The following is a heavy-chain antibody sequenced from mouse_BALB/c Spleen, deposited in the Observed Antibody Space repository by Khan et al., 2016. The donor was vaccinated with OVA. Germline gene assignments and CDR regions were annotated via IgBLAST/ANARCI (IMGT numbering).Heavy chain of an antibody. CDR3: TRHGYVAWFAY. V-gene: IGHV1S135*01. D-gene: IGHD2-2*01. Sequence: VQLKESGPELMKPGASVEISCKASGYAFTSYYIHWVMQSHGTSLEWIGYIDPFSGGTTYNQKFKGKATLTVDKSSSTAYIHLTNLTSEDSAFYYCTRHGYVAWFAYWGQGTLVPVSA. CDR1: GYAFTSYY. J-gene: IGHJ3*01. CDR2: IDPFSGGT.